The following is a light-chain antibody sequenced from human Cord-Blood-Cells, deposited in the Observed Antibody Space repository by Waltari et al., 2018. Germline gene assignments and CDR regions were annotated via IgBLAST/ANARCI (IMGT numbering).Light chain of an antibody. CDR2: DAS. V-gene: IGKV3-11*01. J-gene: IGKJ4*01. CDR3: QQRSNWPLT. Sequence: EIVLTQSPATLSLSPGERVTLSCRASQSVSSYLAWYQQKPGQAPRLLIYDASNRATGIPARFSGSGSGTDFTLTISSLEPEDLAVYYCQQRSNWPLTLGGGTKVEIK. CDR1: QSVSSY.